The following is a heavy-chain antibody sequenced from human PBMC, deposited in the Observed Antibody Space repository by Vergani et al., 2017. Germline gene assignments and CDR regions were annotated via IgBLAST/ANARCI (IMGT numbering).Heavy chain of an antibody. CDR2: IYYSGST. Sequence: QVQLQQWGAGRLKPSETLSLTCAVYGGSFSGYYWGWIRQPPGKGLEWIGSIYYSGSTYYNPSLKSRVTISVDTSKNQFSLKLSSGTAADTAVYYCARGYYYDSSGYRWYFDLWGRGTLVTVSS. J-gene: IGHJ2*01. V-gene: IGHV4-34*01. D-gene: IGHD3-22*01. CDR3: ARGYYYDSSGYRWYFDL. CDR1: GGSFSGYY.